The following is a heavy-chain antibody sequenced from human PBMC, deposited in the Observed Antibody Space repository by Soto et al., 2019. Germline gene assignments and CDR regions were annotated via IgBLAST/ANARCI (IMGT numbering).Heavy chain of an antibody. V-gene: IGHV4-34*01. Sequence: PSETLSLTCAVYGGSFSGYYWSWIRQPPGKGLEWIGEINHSGSTNYNPSLKSRVTISVDTSKNQFSLKLSSVTAADTAVYYCARRITIFGVVMNRFDYWGQGTLVTVSS. J-gene: IGHJ4*02. CDR1: GGSFSGYY. CDR3: ARRITIFGVVMNRFDY. D-gene: IGHD3-3*01. CDR2: INHSGST.